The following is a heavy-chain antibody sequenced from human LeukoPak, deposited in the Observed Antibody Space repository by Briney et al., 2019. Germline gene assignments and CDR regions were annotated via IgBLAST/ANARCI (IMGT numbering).Heavy chain of an antibody. CDR3: ARGGCDGDCSFDH. CDR2: SNPSGGSP. Sequence: ASVKVSCKASGYTFTSYDIHWVRQAPGQGLEWMGMSNPSGGSPRYAQKFQGTVTMTRDTSTNTVYMELSSLKSDDTAVYYCARGGCDGDCSFDHWGQGTLVTVSS. J-gene: IGHJ4*02. V-gene: IGHV1-46*01. D-gene: IGHD2-21*02. CDR1: GYTFTSYD.